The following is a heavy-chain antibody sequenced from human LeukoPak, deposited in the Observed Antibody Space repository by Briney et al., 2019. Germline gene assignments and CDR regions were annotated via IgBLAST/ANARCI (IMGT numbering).Heavy chain of an antibody. CDR3: ATESDAFDT. CDR1: GITFSTYS. Sequence: GRSLRLSCAASGITFSTYSLHWVRQAPGKGLEWVAFISYVESGKYYADSVKGRFTISRDNSNNTLYLHMNSLRPEDTAVYYCATESDAFDTWGQGTMVTVSS. J-gene: IGHJ3*02. CDR2: ISYVESGK. V-gene: IGHV3-30*01.